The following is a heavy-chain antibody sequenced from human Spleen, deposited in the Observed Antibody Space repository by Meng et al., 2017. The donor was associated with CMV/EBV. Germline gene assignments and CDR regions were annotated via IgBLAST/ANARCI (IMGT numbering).Heavy chain of an antibody. V-gene: IGHV3-74*03. CDR2: IDSDGRDI. D-gene: IGHD1-26*01. CDR1: AFTLIRYW. Sequence: VEWAECGGGLVLHGGSLRLSCAVSAFTLIRYWMHWVRQAQGKGLEWVSRIDSDGRDITYADSVRGRFTISRDDAKNTLYLQMNSLRVEDTAVYYCARGVAESLGWEMGYWGQGTLVTVSS. CDR3: ARGVAESLGWEMGY. J-gene: IGHJ4*02.